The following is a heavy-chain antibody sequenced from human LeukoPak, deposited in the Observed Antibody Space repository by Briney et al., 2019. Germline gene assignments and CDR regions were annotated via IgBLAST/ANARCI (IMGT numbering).Heavy chain of an antibody. Sequence: GASVKVSCKASGYTFTNYGISWVRQAPGQGLEWMGWINPNSGGTNYAQKFQGRVTMTRDTSISTAYMELSRLRSDDTAVYYCARDGYYYDSSGYQDYWGQGTLVTVSS. J-gene: IGHJ4*02. D-gene: IGHD3-22*01. V-gene: IGHV1-2*02. CDR2: INPNSGGT. CDR1: GYTFTNYG. CDR3: ARDGYYYDSSGYQDY.